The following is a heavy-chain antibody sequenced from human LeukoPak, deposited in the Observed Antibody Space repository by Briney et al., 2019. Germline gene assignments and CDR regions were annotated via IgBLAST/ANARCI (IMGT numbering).Heavy chain of an antibody. V-gene: IGHV4-59*12. CDR1: GGSISSYY. D-gene: IGHD4-17*01. CDR2: IYYSGST. Sequence: SETLSLTCTVSGGSISSYYWSWIRQPPGKGLEWIGYIYYSGSTNYNPSLKSRVTISVDTSKNQFSLKLSSVTAADTAVYCCARRQAGDYLFDYWGQGTLVTVSS. J-gene: IGHJ4*02. CDR3: ARRQAGDYLFDY.